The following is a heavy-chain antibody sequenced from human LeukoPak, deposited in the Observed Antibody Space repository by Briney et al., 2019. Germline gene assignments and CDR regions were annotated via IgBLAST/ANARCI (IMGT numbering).Heavy chain of an antibody. D-gene: IGHD6-19*01. CDR2: TYYRSKWYN. J-gene: IGHJ3*02. V-gene: IGHV6-1*01. CDR3: ARGGQWLVLRAFDI. Sequence: SQTLSLTFAISGDSVSNNSAAWNWLRQSPARGLEWLGSTYYRSKWYNDDAVAVKSQITINPDTSKNQFSLQLNSVTPEDTAVYYCARGGQWLVLRAFDIWGQGTVVTVSS. CDR1: GDSVSNNSAA.